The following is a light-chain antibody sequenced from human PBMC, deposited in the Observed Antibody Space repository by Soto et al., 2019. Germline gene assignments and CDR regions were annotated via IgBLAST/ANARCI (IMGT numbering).Light chain of an antibody. V-gene: IGKV3-11*01. CDR1: QSVSSY. CDR2: EAS. CDR3: QQRSNWPLT. Sequence: IVLTQSPATLSLSPLERATLSLMASQSVSSYLAWYQQKPGQAPRLLIYEASNRATGIPARFSGSGSGTDFTLTISSLEPEDFAVYYCQQRSNWPLTFGGGTKVDI. J-gene: IGKJ4*01.